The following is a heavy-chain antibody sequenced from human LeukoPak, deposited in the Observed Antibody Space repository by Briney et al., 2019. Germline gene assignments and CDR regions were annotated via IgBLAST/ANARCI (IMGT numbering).Heavy chain of an antibody. Sequence: PLASVKVSCKASGGTFSFYAIAWVRQAPGQGLEWMGGIVPILATTNYAQKFQGRVTISADNSTSTAYMELSSLKSDDTAVYYCARVSYNWNLHGRPHYYGMDVWGNGTTVTVSS. D-gene: IGHD1-1*01. CDR1: GGTFSFYA. CDR3: ARVSYNWNLHGRPHYYGMDV. J-gene: IGHJ6*04. V-gene: IGHV1-69*10. CDR2: IVPILATT.